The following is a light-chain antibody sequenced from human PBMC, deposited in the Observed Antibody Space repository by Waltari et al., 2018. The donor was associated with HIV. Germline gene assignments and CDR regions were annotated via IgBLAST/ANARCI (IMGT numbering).Light chain of an antibody. J-gene: IGLJ2*01. CDR2: NNN. CDR1: SNNVGNQG. V-gene: IGLV10-54*04. CDR3: SAWDSSLSAVV. Sequence: QAGLTQPPSVSKGLRQTATLTCTGNSNNVGNQGATWLQQHQGHPPKLLSYNNNNRPSGISDRFSASRSGNTASLTITGLQPEDEADYVCSAWDSSLSAVVFGGGTTLTVL.